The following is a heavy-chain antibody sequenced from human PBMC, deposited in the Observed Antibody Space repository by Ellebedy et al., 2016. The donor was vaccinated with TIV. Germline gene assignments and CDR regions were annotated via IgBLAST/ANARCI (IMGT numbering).Heavy chain of an antibody. J-gene: IGHJ5*02. D-gene: IGHD2-15*01. CDR3: ARDRVNDFVCSGGSCYSAGGFDP. Sequence: GESLKISXAASGFTFTNYAMNWVRQAPGKGLEWVALISYDGNKKYYADSVKGRFTISRDTSNNTLFLQMNSLRADDTALYYCARDRVNDFVCSGGSCYSAGGFDPWGRGTLVTVSS. CDR2: ISYDGNKK. V-gene: IGHV3-30-3*01. CDR1: GFTFTNYA.